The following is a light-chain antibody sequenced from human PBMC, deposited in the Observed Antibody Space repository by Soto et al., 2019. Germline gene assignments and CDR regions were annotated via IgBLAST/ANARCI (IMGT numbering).Light chain of an antibody. Sequence: DIQLTQSPSFLSASVGDRVTVTCRASQVISSYLAWYQQKPGKAPRLLIYAASTLQSGVPSRFSGSGSGTEFTLTFSSLQPEDFATYYSPQLIGYRRTFGPGTKVDIK. J-gene: IGKJ3*01. CDR3: PQLIGYRRT. V-gene: IGKV1-9*01. CDR2: AAS. CDR1: QVISSY.